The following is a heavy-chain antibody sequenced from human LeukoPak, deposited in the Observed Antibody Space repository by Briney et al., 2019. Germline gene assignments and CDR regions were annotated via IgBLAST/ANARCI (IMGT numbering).Heavy chain of an antibody. CDR1: GYTFTNYG. V-gene: IGHV1-18*01. J-gene: IGHJ4*02. D-gene: IGHD3-22*01. CDR2: ISGYNGHT. Sequence: ASVKVSCEASGYTFTNYGITWVRQAPGQGLEWMGWISGYNGHTNYAQRLQGRVTMTTDTSTSTAYMELRSLSSDDTAVYYCARTGTGGYYFDRSGYSLDYWGQGTLVTVSS. CDR3: ARTGTGGYYFDRSGYSLDY.